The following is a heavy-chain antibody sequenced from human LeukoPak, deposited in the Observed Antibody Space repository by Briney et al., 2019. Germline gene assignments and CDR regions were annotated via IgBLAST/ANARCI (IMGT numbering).Heavy chain of an antibody. V-gene: IGHV3-23*01. CDR1: GFTVNSYA. Sequence: GGSLRLSCDASGFTVNSYAMNWVRQAPGKGLEWVSAISVSGTSTYYADSVKGRFAISRDNSKNTMYLQMNSLRAEDTAVYYCAKDRGYWGQGTLVTVSS. CDR3: AKDRGY. J-gene: IGHJ4*02. CDR2: ISVSGTST.